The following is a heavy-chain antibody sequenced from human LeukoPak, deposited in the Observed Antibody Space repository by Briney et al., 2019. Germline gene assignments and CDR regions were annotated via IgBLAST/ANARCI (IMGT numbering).Heavy chain of an antibody. CDR2: IYSGGST. D-gene: IGHD3-22*01. CDR1: GFTVSSNH. V-gene: IGHV3-53*01. CDR3: ARVSYYDSSGYYFLSYVDY. J-gene: IGHJ4*02. Sequence: PGGSLRLSCAASGFTVSSNHMSWVRQAPGKGLEWVSVIYSGGSTYYADSVRGRFTISRDNSKNTLYLQMNSLGAEDTAVYYCARVSYYDSSGYYFLSYVDYWGQGTLVTVSS.